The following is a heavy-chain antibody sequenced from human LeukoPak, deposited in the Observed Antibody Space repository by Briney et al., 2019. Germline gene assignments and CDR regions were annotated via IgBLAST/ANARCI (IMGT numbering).Heavy chain of an antibody. CDR1: GYTFTTYY. D-gene: IGHD2-2*01. Sequence: GASVKVSCKASGYTFTTYYMHWVRQAPGQRPEWMGIINPRGGSTDYAQKFQGRVTMTSDTSTSTVYMELNSLKSEDTAVYYCASENPQHYFDYWGQGTLVTVSS. CDR2: INPRGGST. CDR3: ASENPQHYFDY. V-gene: IGHV1-46*01. J-gene: IGHJ4*02.